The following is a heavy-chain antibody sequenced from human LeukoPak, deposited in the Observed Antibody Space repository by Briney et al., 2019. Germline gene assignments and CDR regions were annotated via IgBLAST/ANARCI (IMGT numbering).Heavy chain of an antibody. CDR2: IYYSGST. V-gene: IGHV4-39*01. D-gene: IGHD3-22*01. J-gene: IGHJ4*02. CDR1: GGSISSSSYY. CDR3: ARRGLRYDSSGYDY. Sequence: KSSETLCPTCTVSGGSISSSSYYWGWIRQPPGKGLEWIGSIYYSGSTYYNPSLKSRVTISVDTSKNQFSLKLSSVTAADTAVYYCARRGLRYDSSGYDYWGQGTLVTVSS.